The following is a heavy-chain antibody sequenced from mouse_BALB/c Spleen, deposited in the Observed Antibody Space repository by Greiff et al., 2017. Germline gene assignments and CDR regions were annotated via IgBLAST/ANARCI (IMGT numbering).Heavy chain of an antibody. CDR1: GFTFSSYA. CDR3: ARSLLWCGFDY. D-gene: IGHD2-10*01. J-gene: IGHJ2*01. Sequence: EVKLMESGGGLVKPGGSLKLSCAASGFTFSSYAMSWVRQTPEKRLEWVASISSGGSTYYPDSVKGRFTISRDNARNILYLQMSSLRSEDTAMYYCARSLLWCGFDYWGQGTTLTVSS. CDR2: ISSGGST. V-gene: IGHV5-6-5*01.